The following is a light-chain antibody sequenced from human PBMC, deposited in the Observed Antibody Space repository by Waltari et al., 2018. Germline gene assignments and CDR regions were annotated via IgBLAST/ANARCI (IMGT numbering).Light chain of an antibody. CDR3: SSWDQSLNGPVV. CDR2: STL. CDR1: FSNIGSHV. Sequence: QSVLTPPPSASGTLGQRVTISCSGTFSNIGSHVVSWSQLVPGTAPRLIIKSTLQRPSGFPDRFSGFKSGTSASLAISGLQAADEADYFCSSWDQSLNGPVVFGGGTKLTVL. V-gene: IGLV1-44*01. J-gene: IGLJ2*01.